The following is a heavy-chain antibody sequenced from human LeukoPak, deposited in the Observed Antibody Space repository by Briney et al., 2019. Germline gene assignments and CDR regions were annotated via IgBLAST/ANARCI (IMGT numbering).Heavy chain of an antibody. V-gene: IGHV4-39*01. Sequence: SETPSLTCALYGGSLRGYYWSWIRHPPRKGLEYIGSISSSGSTYNTASLQSRVNRSVDASNDKFYLKLCSVTAADTAVYYCARHLSRRDGTKRGFDYWGQGTLVTVSS. CDR2: ISSSGST. CDR1: GGSLRGYY. D-gene: IGHD5-24*01. J-gene: IGHJ4*02. CDR3: ARHLSRRDGTKRGFDY.